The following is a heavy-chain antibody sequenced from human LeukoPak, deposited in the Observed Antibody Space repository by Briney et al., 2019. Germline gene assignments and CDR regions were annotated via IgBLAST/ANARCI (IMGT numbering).Heavy chain of an antibody. Sequence: GGSLRLPCVASGFSFRNYAIHWVRQAPGKGLEYVSVINTDGRITYYADSVKGRFTISRDNSKNTVYLQMDSLRGEDMAVYYCTRDGGSFCDFDYWGQGALVTVSS. CDR1: GFSFRNYA. D-gene: IGHD1-26*01. J-gene: IGHJ4*02. CDR2: INTDGRIT. CDR3: TRDGGSFCDFDY. V-gene: IGHV3-64*02.